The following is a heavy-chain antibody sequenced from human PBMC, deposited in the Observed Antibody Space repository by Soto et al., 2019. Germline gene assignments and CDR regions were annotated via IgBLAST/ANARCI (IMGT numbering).Heavy chain of an antibody. Sequence: QVQLVQSGAEAKKPGSSVKVSCKTSGGTFSSYAISWVRQAPGQGLEWMGGIVPLFRTTNYAQKFQGRVTTTEDTPPHTVNRRRSGLSSGETAVYLWARGGYGSPGSNLLTGSGLDVWGQGTTFT. CDR2: IVPLFRTT. CDR3: ARGGYGSPGSNLLTGSGLDV. V-gene: IGHV1-69*06. J-gene: IGHJ6*02. CDR1: GGTFSSYA. D-gene: IGHD2-15*01.